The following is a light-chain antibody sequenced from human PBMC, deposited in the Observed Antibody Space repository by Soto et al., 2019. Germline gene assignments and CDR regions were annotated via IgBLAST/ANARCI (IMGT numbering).Light chain of an antibody. Sequence: SSELTQPPSVSVAPGQTARITCGGNNIGGKTVHWYQQRPGQAPVLVVYDDSDRPSGIPERFSGSNSGDTATLTISRVEAGDEADYYCQVWDSRTDLYVVLGGGTKVTVL. CDR2: DDS. CDR1: NIGGKT. V-gene: IGLV3-21*02. CDR3: QVWDSRTDLYVV. J-gene: IGLJ2*01.